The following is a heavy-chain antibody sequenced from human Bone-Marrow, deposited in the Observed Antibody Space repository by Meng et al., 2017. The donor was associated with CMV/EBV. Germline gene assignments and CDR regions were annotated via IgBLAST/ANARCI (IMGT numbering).Heavy chain of an antibody. D-gene: IGHD3-22*01. V-gene: IGHV1-18*01. CDR3: ARDGPDSSGYSHFDY. J-gene: IGHJ4*02. CDR2: ISAHNGNI. CDR1: GYTSTTYG. Sequence: ASVKVSCKASGYTSTTYGISWVRQAPGQGLEWMGWISAHNGNINYAQKFQGRVTMTTDTSTSTTYMELRSLRSDDTAVYYCARDGPDSSGYSHFDYWGQGTLVTVSS.